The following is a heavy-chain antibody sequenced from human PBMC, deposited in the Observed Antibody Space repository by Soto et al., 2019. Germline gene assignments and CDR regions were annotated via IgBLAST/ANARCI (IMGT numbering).Heavy chain of an antibody. CDR1: GGTFSSYA. J-gene: IGHJ4*02. Sequence: GASVKVSCKASGGTFSSYAISWVRQAPGQGLEWMGGIIPIFGTANYAQKFQGRVTITADESTSTAYMELSSLRSEDTAVYYCARVPHDSSGYYYFDYWGQGTLVTVSS. CDR3: ARVPHDSSGYYYFDY. V-gene: IGHV1-69*13. CDR2: IIPIFGTA. D-gene: IGHD3-22*01.